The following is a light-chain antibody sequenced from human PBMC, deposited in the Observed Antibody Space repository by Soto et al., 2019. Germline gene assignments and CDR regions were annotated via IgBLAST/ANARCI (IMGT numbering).Light chain of an antibody. J-gene: IGKJ4*01. V-gene: IGKV3-15*01. Sequence: EVVMTQSPATLSVSPGERATLSCKASQSVSSTLAWYQQNPGQAPRLLIYGASTTAAGIPARFSGSGSGTEFTLTISSLQSVDFAVYYCQQYNAWPLTVGGGTKVEIK. CDR3: QQYNAWPLT. CDR2: GAS. CDR1: QSVSST.